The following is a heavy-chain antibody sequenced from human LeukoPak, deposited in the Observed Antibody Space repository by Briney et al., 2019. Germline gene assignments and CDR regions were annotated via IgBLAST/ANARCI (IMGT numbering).Heavy chain of an antibody. CDR2: IRSKAYGGTT. J-gene: IGHJ6*02. Sequence: GGSLRLSCTASGFTLGDYAMSWVRQAPGKGLEWVGFIRSKAYGGTTEYAASVKGRFTISRDDSKSIAYLQMNSLKTEDTAVYYCTRDYHSRTIYGSGSYYILDVWGQGTTVTVSS. D-gene: IGHD3-10*01. CDR1: GFTLGDYA. V-gene: IGHV3-49*04. CDR3: TRDYHSRTIYGSGSYYILDV.